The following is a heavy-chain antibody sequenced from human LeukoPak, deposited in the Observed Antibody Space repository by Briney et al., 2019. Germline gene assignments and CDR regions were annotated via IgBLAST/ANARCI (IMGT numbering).Heavy chain of an antibody. Sequence: SETLSLTCTVSGGSISSGSYYWSWIRQPPGKGLEWIGSIYYCGSTYYNPSLKSRVTISVDTSKNQFSLKLSSVTAADTAVYYCAVTTVTTFNAFDIWGQGTMVTVSS. D-gene: IGHD4-17*01. V-gene: IGHV4-39*01. J-gene: IGHJ3*02. CDR2: IYYCGST. CDR1: GGSISSGSYY. CDR3: AVTTVTTFNAFDI.